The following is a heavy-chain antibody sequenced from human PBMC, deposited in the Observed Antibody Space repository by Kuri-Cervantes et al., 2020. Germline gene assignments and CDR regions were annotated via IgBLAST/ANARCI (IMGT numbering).Heavy chain of an antibody. Sequence: GGSLRLSCAASGFTFSSYAMHWVRQAPGKGLVWVSRINSDGSSTSYADSVKGRFTISRDNAKNTLYLQMNSLRVDDTAVYYCSREQVAGNPNDAFDIWGQGTMVTVSS. CDR1: GFTFSSYA. CDR2: INSDGSST. V-gene: IGHV3-74*01. J-gene: IGHJ3*02. CDR3: SREQVAGNPNDAFDI. D-gene: IGHD6-19*01.